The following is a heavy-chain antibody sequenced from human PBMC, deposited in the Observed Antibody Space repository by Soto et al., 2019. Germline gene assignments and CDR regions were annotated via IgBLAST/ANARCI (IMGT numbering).Heavy chain of an antibody. V-gene: IGHV1-69*01. CDR2: IIPAHDTP. CDR3: WSARRSYHIKHEICLCGMAA. D-gene: IGHD2-2*01. J-gene: IGHJ6*02. CDR1: GGTFRTYA. Sequence: QVQLVQSGPEVKKPGSSVKVSCKASGGTFRTYAVSWVRRAPGHGLEWLRGIIPAHDTPNYAPRFEGTVTPTADESTNTAYMEQNSLTSDDTAVYSCWSARRSYHIKHEICLCGMAACGQGTTVTVAS.